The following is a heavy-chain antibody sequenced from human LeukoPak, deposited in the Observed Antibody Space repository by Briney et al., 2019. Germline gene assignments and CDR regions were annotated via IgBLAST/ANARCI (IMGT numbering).Heavy chain of an antibody. Sequence: GASVKVSCKASGGTFSSYAISWVRQAPGQGLEWMGGVIPIFGTANYAQKFQGRVTITADESTSTAYMELSSLRSEDTAVYYCARDLDVVVPAAIRSGGSWFDPWGQGTLVTVSS. CDR3: ARDLDVVVPAAIRSGGSWFDP. CDR1: GGTFSSYA. CDR2: VIPIFGTA. V-gene: IGHV1-69*13. D-gene: IGHD2-2*01. J-gene: IGHJ5*02.